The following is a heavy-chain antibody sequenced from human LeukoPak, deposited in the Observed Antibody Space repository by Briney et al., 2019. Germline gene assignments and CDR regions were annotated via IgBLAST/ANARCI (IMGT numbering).Heavy chain of an antibody. D-gene: IGHD3-22*01. CDR1: GFTFSSYA. CDR3: ARDPNYYDSSGYIGGSFDY. J-gene: IGHJ4*02. V-gene: IGHV3-30-3*01. CDR2: ISYDGSNK. Sequence: GSPRLSCAASGFTFSSYAMHWVRQAPGKGLEWVAVISYDGSNKYCADSVKGRFTISRDNSKNTLYLQMSSLRAEDTAVYYCARDPNYYDSSGYIGGSFDYWGQGTLVTVSS.